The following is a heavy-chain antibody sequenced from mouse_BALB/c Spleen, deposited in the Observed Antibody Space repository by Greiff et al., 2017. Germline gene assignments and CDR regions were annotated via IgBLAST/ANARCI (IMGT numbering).Heavy chain of an antibody. V-gene: IGHV1-7*01. CDR3: ARESDNYDAMDY. CDR2: INPSTGYT. CDR1: GYTFTSYW. Sequence: QVQLKQSGAELAKPGASVKMSCKASGYTFTSYWMHWVKQRPGQGLEWIGDINPSTGYTEYNQKFKDKATLTADKSSSTAYMQLSSLTSEDSAVYYCARESDNYDAMDYWGQGTSVTVSS. J-gene: IGHJ4*01. D-gene: IGHD1-3*01.